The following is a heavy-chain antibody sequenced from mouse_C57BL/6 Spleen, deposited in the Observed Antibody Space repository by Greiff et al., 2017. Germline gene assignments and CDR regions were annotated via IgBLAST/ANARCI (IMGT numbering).Heavy chain of an antibody. Sequence: QVQLKESGPELVKPGASVKISCKASGYAFSSSWMNWVKQRPGKGLEWIGRIYPGDGDTNYNGKFKGKATLTADKSSSTAYMHLSSLTAEDSAVYFCAYGSRIYYAMDYWGQGTSVTVSS. J-gene: IGHJ4*01. CDR1: GYAFSSSW. D-gene: IGHD1-1*01. CDR3: AYGSRIYYAMDY. CDR2: IYPGDGDT. V-gene: IGHV1-82*01.